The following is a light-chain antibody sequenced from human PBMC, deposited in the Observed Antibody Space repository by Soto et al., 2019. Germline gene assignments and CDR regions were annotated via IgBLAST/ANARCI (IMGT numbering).Light chain of an antibody. Sequence: QSALTQTASVSGSPGQSITISCTGTSSDVGGYNLVSWYQQHPGKAPKLIIHEVTNRLSGVSGRFSGSKSGNTAFLTISGLQAEDEAVYYCCSHSSSITWMFGGGTKVTVL. CDR2: EVT. CDR1: SSDVGGYNL. J-gene: IGLJ3*02. CDR3: CSHSSSITWM. V-gene: IGLV2-14*03.